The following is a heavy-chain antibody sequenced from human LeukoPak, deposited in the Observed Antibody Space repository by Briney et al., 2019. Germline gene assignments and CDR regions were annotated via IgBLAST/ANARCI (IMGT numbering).Heavy chain of an antibody. CDR3: ARSPRLPAYYYYYYMDV. CDR2: INPNSGGT. V-gene: IGHV1-2*02. Sequence: ASVKVSCKASGYTFTGYYMHWVRQAPGQGLEWMGWINPNSGGTNYAQKFQGRVTMTRDTSISTAYMELSRLRSDDTAVYYCARSPRLPAYYYYYYMDVWGKGTTVTVSS. D-gene: IGHD6-25*01. CDR1: GYTFTGYY. J-gene: IGHJ6*03.